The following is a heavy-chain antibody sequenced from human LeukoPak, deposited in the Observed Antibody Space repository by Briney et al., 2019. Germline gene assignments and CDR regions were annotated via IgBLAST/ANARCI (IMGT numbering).Heavy chain of an antibody. Sequence: GASVKVSCKTSGYTFTTYGISWVRQAPGQGLEWMGWISGSNGNTKYAQKVQGRVTMTTDTSTTTAYMKVRSPRSDDTAVYYCARDRDRMVQGVTALFDYWGQGTLVTVSS. D-gene: IGHD3-10*01. V-gene: IGHV1-18*04. CDR1: GYTFTTYG. CDR2: ISGSNGNT. CDR3: ARDRDRMVQGVTALFDY. J-gene: IGHJ4*02.